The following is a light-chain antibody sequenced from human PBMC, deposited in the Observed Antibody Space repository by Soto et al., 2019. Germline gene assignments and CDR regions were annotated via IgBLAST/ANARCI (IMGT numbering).Light chain of an antibody. J-gene: IGKJ4*01. Sequence: EIVLTQSPGTLSLSPGERATLSCRASQSVSSSYLAWYQQKPGQAPRLLIYGASSRATGIPDRFSGSGSGTDFPLTISRLEPEDLAVYYCQQYGSSPRTFGGGTKVEIK. CDR1: QSVSSSY. CDR2: GAS. V-gene: IGKV3-20*01. CDR3: QQYGSSPRT.